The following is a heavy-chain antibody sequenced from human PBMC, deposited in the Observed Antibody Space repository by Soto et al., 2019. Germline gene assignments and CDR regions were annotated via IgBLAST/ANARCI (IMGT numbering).Heavy chain of an antibody. V-gene: IGHV4-34*01. J-gene: IGHJ3*02. CDR2: ISHSGRI. CDR3: ARVERGTATTVVDAFDI. Sequence: PSETLSLTCAVYGGSVSSGSYYWSWIRQPPGKGLEWIAEISHSGRIHFNPSLKSRVTISVDTSKNQFSLKMSSVTAADTALYYCARVERGTATTVVDAFDIWGQGTMVTVSS. D-gene: IGHD1-1*01. CDR1: GGSVSSGSYY.